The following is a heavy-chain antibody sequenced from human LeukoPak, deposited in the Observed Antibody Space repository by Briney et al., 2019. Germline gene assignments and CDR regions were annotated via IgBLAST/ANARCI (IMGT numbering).Heavy chain of an antibody. D-gene: IGHD3-22*01. CDR1: GFTFTTYS. CDR2: ISTSSDNM. CDR3: ARRYYDRSGYYFDY. V-gene: IGHV3-21*01. Sequence: GGSLRLSCAASGFTFTTYSMTWVRQAPGKGLEWVSSISTSSDNMNYADSVKGRFTISRDNAKNSLYLQMNSLRAEDTSVYYYARRYYDRSGYYFDYWGQGTLVTVSS. J-gene: IGHJ4*02.